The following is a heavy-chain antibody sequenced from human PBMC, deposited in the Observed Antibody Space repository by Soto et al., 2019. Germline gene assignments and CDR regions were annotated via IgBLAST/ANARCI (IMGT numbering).Heavy chain of an antibody. CDR1: GFTFDDYA. J-gene: IGHJ6*02. CDR2: VSWNSGTR. V-gene: IGHV3-9*01. CDR3: AKDMRGGSSSSRYYYGLDV. Sequence: EVQLVESGGGLVQPGRSLRLSCAASGFTFDDYAMHWVRQAPGKGLEWVSGVSWNSGTRVYADSVKGRFTISRDNAKNYLYLQMNSLRGEDTALYYCAKDMRGGSSSSRYYYGLDVWGQGTTVTVSS. D-gene: IGHD6-13*01.